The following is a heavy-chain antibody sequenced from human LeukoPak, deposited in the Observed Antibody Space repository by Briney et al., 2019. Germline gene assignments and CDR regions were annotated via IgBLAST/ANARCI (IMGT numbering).Heavy chain of an antibody. CDR3: ASKNQWLD. Sequence: SGTLSLTCAVSSGSITSRNWWSCVRQPPGKGLEWIGEIYHSGTTNYNPSLKSRVTISVDKSKNQFSLKLTSVTAADTAVYHCASKNQWLDWGQGTLVTVSS. D-gene: IGHD6-19*01. CDR1: SGSITSRNW. V-gene: IGHV4-4*02. J-gene: IGHJ4*02. CDR2: IYHSGTT.